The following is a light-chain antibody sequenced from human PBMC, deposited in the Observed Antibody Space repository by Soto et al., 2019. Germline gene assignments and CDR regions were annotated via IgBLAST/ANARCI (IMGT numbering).Light chain of an antibody. J-gene: IGKJ4*01. Sequence: DIVMTQTPLSLSVTPGQPASISCKTSQSLLHSDAKTYLNWYFQRPGQPPHLLIYEGFNRFSGVXDXXSGGGSGTDFTLKISRVEAEDVGVYYCMQTMQLPLTFGGGTKVEIK. V-gene: IGKV2D-29*01. CDR3: MQTMQLPLT. CDR2: EGF. CDR1: QSLLHSDAKTY.